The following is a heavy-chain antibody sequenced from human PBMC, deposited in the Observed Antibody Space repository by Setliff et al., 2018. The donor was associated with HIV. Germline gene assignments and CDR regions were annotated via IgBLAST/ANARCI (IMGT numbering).Heavy chain of an antibody. CDR1: YATISTADYY. CDR2: VSYTGTT. CDR3: ARLSTTSRDFDS. V-gene: IGHV4-30-4*01. Sequence: KASETLSLTCTASYATISTADYYWSWIRQPPGKGLEWIGFVSYTGTTHYNPSLKSRLTISIDTSENQFSLKLSSVTAADTAVYYCARLSTTSRDFDSWGKGTLVTVSS. D-gene: IGHD2-2*01. J-gene: IGHJ4*02.